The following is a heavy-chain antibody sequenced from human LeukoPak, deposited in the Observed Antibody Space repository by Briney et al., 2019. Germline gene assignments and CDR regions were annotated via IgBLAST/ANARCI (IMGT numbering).Heavy chain of an antibody. CDR3: ASRPGPGLGPLDF. D-gene: IGHD1-1*01. Sequence: GGSLRLSCAASGFTFSAYDMNWVRQAPGKGLEWVSFITGDETYYTDSVKGRFTLSRDTSKNMLYLHMNNLRVEDTALYFCASRPGPGLGPLDFWGQGTLVSVSS. CDR2: ITGDET. V-gene: IGHV3-23*01. J-gene: IGHJ4*02. CDR1: GFTFSAYD.